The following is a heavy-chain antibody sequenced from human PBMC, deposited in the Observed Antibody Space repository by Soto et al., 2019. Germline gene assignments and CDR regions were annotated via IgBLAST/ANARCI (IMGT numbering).Heavy chain of an antibody. Sequence: GGSLRLSCAASGFTFSSYGMHWVRQAPGKGLEWVAVISYDGSNKYYADSVKGRFTISRDNSKNTLYLQMNSLRAEDTAVYYCAKSQWELRSAFDIWGQGPMVTVSS. D-gene: IGHD1-26*01. CDR2: ISYDGSNK. CDR3: AKSQWELRSAFDI. CDR1: GFTFSSYG. V-gene: IGHV3-30*18. J-gene: IGHJ3*02.